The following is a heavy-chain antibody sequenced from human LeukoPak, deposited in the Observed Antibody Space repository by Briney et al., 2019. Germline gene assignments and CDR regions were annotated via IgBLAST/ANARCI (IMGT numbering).Heavy chain of an antibody. J-gene: IGHJ4*02. CDR3: ARGRFGDPTPSFDY. D-gene: IGHD3-10*01. CDR2: ISSSSSTI. CDR1: GFTFSAYT. V-gene: IGHV3-48*02. Sequence: GGSLRLSCAASGFTFSAYTMNWVRQAPGKGLEWVSYISSSSSTIYYADSVKGRFTISRDNAKNSLYLQMSSLRDEDTAVYYCARGRFGDPTPSFDYWGQGTLVTVSS.